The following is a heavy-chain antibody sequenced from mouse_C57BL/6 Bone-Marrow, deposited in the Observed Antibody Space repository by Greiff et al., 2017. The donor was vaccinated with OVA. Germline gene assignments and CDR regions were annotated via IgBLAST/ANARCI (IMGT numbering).Heavy chain of an antibody. CDR1: GYTFTSYG. V-gene: IGHV1-81*01. CDR3: ARYYSNPVAY. J-gene: IGHJ3*01. D-gene: IGHD2-5*01. CDR2: IYPRSGNT. Sequence: VKLMESGAELARPGASVKLSCKASGYTFTSYGISWVKQRTGQGLEWIGEIYPRSGNTYYNEKFKGKATLTADKSSSTAYMELRSLTSEDSAVYFCARYYSNPVAYWGKGTLVTVSA.